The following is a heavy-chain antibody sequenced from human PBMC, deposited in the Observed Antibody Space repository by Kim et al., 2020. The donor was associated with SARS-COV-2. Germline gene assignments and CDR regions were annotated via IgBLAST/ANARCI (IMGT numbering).Heavy chain of an antibody. D-gene: IGHD2-15*01. CDR3: AKDSNHYCSGGSCYDGGDY. J-gene: IGHJ4*02. Sequence: GGSLRLSCAASGFTFDDYAMHWVRQAPGKGLEWVSLISGDGGSTYYADSVKGRFTISRDNSKNSLYLQMNSLRTEDTALYYCAKDSNHYCSGGSCYDGGDYWGQGTLVTVSS. V-gene: IGHV3-43*02. CDR2: ISGDGGST. CDR1: GFTFDDYA.